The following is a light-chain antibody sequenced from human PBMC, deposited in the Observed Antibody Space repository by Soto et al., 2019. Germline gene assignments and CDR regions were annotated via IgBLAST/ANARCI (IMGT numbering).Light chain of an antibody. V-gene: IGKV3-20*01. J-gene: IGKJ4*01. CDR2: DAS. CDR3: QVYDRSPR. Sequence: EVVRTQSPVTLSLSPGERATLSCRASQSVGSNYLAWYQQKPGQAPRLLMYDASGRASGIPDRFSGSGSGTDFTLTICRLEPEDFAVYYCQVYDRSPRFGGVSNV. CDR1: QSVGSNY.